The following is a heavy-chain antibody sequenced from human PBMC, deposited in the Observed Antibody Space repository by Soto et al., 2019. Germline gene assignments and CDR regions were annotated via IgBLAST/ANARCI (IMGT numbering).Heavy chain of an antibody. CDR3: ARGRYGDY. V-gene: IGHV1-18*01. J-gene: IGHJ4*02. D-gene: IGHD1-1*01. CDR1: GYTFTSYG. Sequence: QVHLVQSGAEVKKPGASVKVSCKASGYTFTSYGITWVRQAPGQGLEWMGWISAHNGNTDYAQKLQGRVIVTRDTSTSTAYTELRSLRSDDTGVDYCARGRYGDYWGQGARVTVSS. CDR2: ISAHNGNT.